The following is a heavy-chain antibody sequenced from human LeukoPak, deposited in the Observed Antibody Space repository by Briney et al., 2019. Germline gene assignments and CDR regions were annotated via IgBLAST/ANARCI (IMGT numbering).Heavy chain of an antibody. D-gene: IGHD6-13*01. CDR2: IYTSGST. J-gene: IGHJ6*02. CDR3: AGEYSSSWCVWYYYGMDV. V-gene: IGHV4-4*07. CDR1: GGSISSYY. Sequence: SETLSLTCTVSGGSISSYYWSWIRQPAGKGLEWIGRIYTSGSTNYNPSLKSRVTMSVDTSKNQFSLKLSSVTAADTAVYYCAGEYSSSWCVWYYYGMDVWGQGTTVTVSS.